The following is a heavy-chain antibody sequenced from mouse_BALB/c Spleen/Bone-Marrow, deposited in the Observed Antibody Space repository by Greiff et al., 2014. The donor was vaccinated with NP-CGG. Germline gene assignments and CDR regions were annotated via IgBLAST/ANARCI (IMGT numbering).Heavy chain of an antibody. D-gene: IGHD2-1*01. Sequence: EVQVVESGGGLVQPGGSLKLSCATSGFTFSDYYMYWVRQTPEKRLEWVAYISNGGGSTYYPDTVKDRFTISRDNAKNTLYLQMSRLKSEDTAMYYCARHLYGNYGAMDYWGQGTSVTVSS. CDR2: ISNGGGST. CDR1: GFTFSDYY. V-gene: IGHV5-12*02. J-gene: IGHJ4*01. CDR3: ARHLYGNYGAMDY.